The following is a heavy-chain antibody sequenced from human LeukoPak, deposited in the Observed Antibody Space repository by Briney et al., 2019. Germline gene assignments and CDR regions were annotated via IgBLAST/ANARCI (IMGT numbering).Heavy chain of an antibody. Sequence: GASVKVSCKASGYTFTGYYMHWVRQAPGQGLEWMGWMDPNSGNTGYAQKFQGRVTMTRNTSISTAYMELSSLRSEDTAVYYCARRGTTYYYYMDVWGKGTTVTISS. J-gene: IGHJ6*03. D-gene: IGHD3-16*01. CDR2: MDPNSGNT. CDR1: GYTFTGYY. CDR3: ARRGTTYYYYMDV. V-gene: IGHV1-8*02.